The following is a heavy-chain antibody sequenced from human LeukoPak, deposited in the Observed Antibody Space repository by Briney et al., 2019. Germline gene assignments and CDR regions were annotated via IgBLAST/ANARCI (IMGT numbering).Heavy chain of an antibody. CDR2: ISSSSSYT. CDR3: ARVPYYYGSGSYYSGYYFDY. D-gene: IGHD3-10*01. V-gene: IGHV3-11*06. J-gene: IGHJ4*02. CDR1: GFTFSDCY. Sequence: GGSLRLSCAASGFTFSDCYMSWIRQAPGKGLEWVSYISSSSSYTNYADSVKGRFTISRDNAKNSLYLQMNSLRAEDTAVYYCARVPYYYGSGSYYSGYYFDYWGQGTLVTVSS.